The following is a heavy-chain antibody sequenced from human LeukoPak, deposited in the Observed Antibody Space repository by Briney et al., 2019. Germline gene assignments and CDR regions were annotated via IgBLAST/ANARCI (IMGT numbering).Heavy chain of an antibody. CDR3: ARAGYCSSTSCATTTFDY. Sequence: GGSLRLSCAASGFTFSSYAMPWVRQAPGKGLEWVAVISYDGSNKYYADSVKGRFTISRDNSKNTLYLQMNSLRAEDTAVYYCARAGYCSSTSCATTTFDYWGQGTLVTVSS. CDR1: GFTFSSYA. J-gene: IGHJ4*02. D-gene: IGHD2-2*01. CDR2: ISYDGSNK. V-gene: IGHV3-30*04.